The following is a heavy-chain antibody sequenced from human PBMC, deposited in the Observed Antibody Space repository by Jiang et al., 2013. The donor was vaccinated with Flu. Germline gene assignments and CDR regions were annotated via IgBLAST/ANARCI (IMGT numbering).Heavy chain of an antibody. D-gene: IGHD3-9*01. Sequence: GSGLVKPSETLSLTCSVSGDSIRSDYWSWIRQPPGGGLEMVGYIHYSGSPYYNPSLKSRVTISIDPSKTHFSLTLTSVTAADTAVYYCARLGLTEFDPWGQGTLVTVSS. J-gene: IGHJ5*02. CDR3: ARLGLTEFDP. CDR1: GDSIRSDY. V-gene: IGHV4-59*08. CDR2: IHYSGSP.